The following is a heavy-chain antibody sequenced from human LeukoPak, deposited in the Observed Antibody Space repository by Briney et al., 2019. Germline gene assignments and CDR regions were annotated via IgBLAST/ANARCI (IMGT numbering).Heavy chain of an antibody. CDR3: ARRKMSSSWPDQLYNWFDP. CDR2: IYPGDSDT. CDR1: GYSFTSYW. Sequence: GESLKISCKGSGYSFTSYWIGWVRQMPGKGLEWMGIIYPGDSDTRYSPSFQGQVTISADKSISTAYLQWSSLKASDTAMYYCARRKMSSSWPDQLYNWFDPWGQGTLVTVSS. D-gene: IGHD6-13*01. V-gene: IGHV5-51*01. J-gene: IGHJ5*02.